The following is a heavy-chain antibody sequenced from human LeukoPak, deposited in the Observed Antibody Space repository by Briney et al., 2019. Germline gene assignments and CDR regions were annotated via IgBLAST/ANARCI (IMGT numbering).Heavy chain of an antibody. V-gene: IGHV4-34*01. D-gene: IGHD2-2*01. J-gene: IGHJ5*02. CDR3: ARQEDCSTSSCYSGGWFDP. CDR1: GGSFSGYY. CDR2: INHSGST. Sequence: SETLSLTCAVYGGSFSGYYWSWIRQPPGKGLEWIGEINHSGSTNYNPSLKSRVTTSVDTSKNQFSLKLSSVTAADTAVYYCARQEDCSTSSCYSGGWFDPWGQGTLVTVSS.